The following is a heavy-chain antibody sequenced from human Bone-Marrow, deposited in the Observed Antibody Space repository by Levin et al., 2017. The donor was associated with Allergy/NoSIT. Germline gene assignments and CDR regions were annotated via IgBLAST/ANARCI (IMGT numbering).Heavy chain of an antibody. Sequence: PGGSLRLSCAASGFTFSRSSMGWVRQAPGKGLEWISHISSSSSTIYYADSVRGRFIISRDNAKNSLYLQMNSLRVEDTAVYYCAKGYPPPAAGFASWGQGTLVTVSS. V-gene: IGHV3-48*01. J-gene: IGHJ4*02. CDR2: ISSSSSTI. CDR1: GFTFSRSS. D-gene: IGHD6-13*01. CDR3: AKGYPPPAAGFAS.